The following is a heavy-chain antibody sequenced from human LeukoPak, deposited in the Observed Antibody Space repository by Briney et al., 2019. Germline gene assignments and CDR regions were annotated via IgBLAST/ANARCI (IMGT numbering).Heavy chain of an antibody. CDR2: INYSGST. CDR3: ARSTIFGVAYYFDY. CDR1: GGSFSGYY. J-gene: IGHJ4*02. V-gene: IGHV4-34*01. Sequence: PSETLSLTCAVYGGSFSGYYWSWIRQPPGKGLEWIGEINYSGSTNYNPSLKSRVTISVDTSKNQFSLKLSSVTAADTAVYYCARSTIFGVAYYFDYWGQGTLVTVSS. D-gene: IGHD3-3*01.